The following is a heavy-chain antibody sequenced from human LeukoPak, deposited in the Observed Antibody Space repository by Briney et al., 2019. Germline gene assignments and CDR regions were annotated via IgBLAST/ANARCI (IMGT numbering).Heavy chain of an antibody. CDR1: GGSISGTNW. J-gene: IGHJ4*02. D-gene: IGHD1-26*01. CDR2: ISLRGLT. V-gene: IGHV4-4*02. CDR3: SRESGPFSPFGF. Sequence: PSGTLSPTCGVSGGSISGTNWWSWVRQHPGQGLAWIGEISLRGLTNYNPSLRSRLTMSLDESKNQVSLNLTSVTAADTAVYYCSRESGPFSPFGFWGQGTLVSVHS.